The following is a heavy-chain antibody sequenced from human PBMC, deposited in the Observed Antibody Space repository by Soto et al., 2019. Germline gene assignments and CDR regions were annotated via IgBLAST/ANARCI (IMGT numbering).Heavy chain of an antibody. V-gene: IGHV4-4*02. D-gene: IGHD1-7*01. CDR2: IYRTGST. Sequence: SETLSLTCALSGGSFTINNWLTWVRQPRGQGLEWIGEIYRTGSTNYNPSLKSRVTISLDKSENQFSLKVTSLTAADTAVYYCASRDPGTSVDYWGQGTLVTVSS. CDR1: GGSFTINNW. J-gene: IGHJ4*02. CDR3: ASRDPGTSVDY.